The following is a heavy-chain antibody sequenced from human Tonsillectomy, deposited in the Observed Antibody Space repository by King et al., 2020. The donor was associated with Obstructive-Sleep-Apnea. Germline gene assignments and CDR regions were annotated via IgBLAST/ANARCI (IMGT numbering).Heavy chain of an antibody. CDR1: VGSITSSSYY. D-gene: IGHD3-10*01. Sequence: QLQESGPELVKPSETLSLTCTVSVGSITSSSYYWGWFRQPPGKGLEWIGNIYYSGRTYYNPSLRSRVTITVEKSKNQFSRKLSSVTAADTATCYCARGRMVRGPRGYFDYWGQGTLVTVSS. CDR2: IYYSGRT. CDR3: ARGRMVRGPRGYFDY. J-gene: IGHJ4*02. V-gene: IGHV4-39*07.